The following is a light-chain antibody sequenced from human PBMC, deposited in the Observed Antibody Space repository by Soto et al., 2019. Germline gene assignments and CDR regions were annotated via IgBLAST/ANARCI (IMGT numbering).Light chain of an antibody. CDR2: GTS. J-gene: IGLJ3*02. CDR3: QSYDSSLSGSV. CDR1: SSNIGAGYD. V-gene: IGLV1-40*01. Sequence: QSVLTQPPSVSGAPVQRVTISCTGSSSNIGAGYDVHWYQQLPGTAPKLLTYGTSNRPSGVPDRFSGSKSGTSASLAITGLQAEDEADYYCQSYDSSLSGSVFCGGTKLTVL.